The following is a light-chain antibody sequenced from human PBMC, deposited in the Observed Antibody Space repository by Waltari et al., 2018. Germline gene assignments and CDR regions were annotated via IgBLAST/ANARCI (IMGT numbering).Light chain of an antibody. CDR1: TSDVRSYDL. CDR3: CSYAGRRTYV. J-gene: IGLJ1*01. CDR2: EVF. Sequence: QSALTQPASVSGTPGQSITISCTGTTSDVRSYDLVSWYQQHPGEAPKLLICEVFKRPPGISRRFPGSTPCSSASLIISGLQPEDEAYYYCCSYAGRRTYVFGSGTKVTV. V-gene: IGLV2-23*02.